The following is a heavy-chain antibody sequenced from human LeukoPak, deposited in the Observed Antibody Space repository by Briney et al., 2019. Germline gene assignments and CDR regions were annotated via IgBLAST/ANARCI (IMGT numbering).Heavy chain of an antibody. D-gene: IGHD3-3*01. CDR1: GFTFSSYE. Sequence: GGSLRLSCAASGFTFSSYEMNWVRQAPGKGLEWVSYISSSGSTIYYADSVKGRFTISRDNAKNSLYLQMNSLRAEDTAVYYCARDSPASYYDFWSGPPPRNFDYWGQGTLVTVSS. CDR3: ARDSPASYYDFWSGPPPRNFDY. CDR2: ISSSGSTI. J-gene: IGHJ4*02. V-gene: IGHV3-48*03.